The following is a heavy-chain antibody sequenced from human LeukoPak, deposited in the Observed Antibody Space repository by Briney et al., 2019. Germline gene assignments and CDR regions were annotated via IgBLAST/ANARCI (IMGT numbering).Heavy chain of an antibody. CDR2: INYSGST. CDR3: ARDLTYYDILTGYSVDAFDI. Sequence: PSETLSLTCTASGGSISSYYWSWIRQPPGKGLEWIGYINYSGSTNYNPSLKSRVTISIDTSKNQFSLKLSSVTAADTAVYYCARDLTYYDILTGYSVDAFDIWGQGTMVTVSS. J-gene: IGHJ3*02. D-gene: IGHD3-9*01. V-gene: IGHV4-59*01. CDR1: GGSISSYY.